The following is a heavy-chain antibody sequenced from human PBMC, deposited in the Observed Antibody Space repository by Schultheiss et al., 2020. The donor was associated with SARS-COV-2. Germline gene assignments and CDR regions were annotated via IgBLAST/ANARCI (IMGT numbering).Heavy chain of an antibody. CDR1: GFTFDDYA. CDR2: ISGSGGST. Sequence: GGSLRLSCAVSGFTFDDYAMHWVRQAPGKGLEWVSGISGSGGSTYYADSVKGRFTISRDNSKNTLYLQMHSLRAEDTAVYYCAKVREGGGATLYDYWGQGTLVTVSS. D-gene: IGHD1-26*01. CDR3: AKVREGGGATLYDY. J-gene: IGHJ4*02. V-gene: IGHV3-23*01.